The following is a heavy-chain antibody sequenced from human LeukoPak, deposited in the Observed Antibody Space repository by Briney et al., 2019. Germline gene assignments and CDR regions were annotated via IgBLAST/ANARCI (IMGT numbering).Heavy chain of an antibody. J-gene: IGHJ5*02. CDR3: ANRLTTSSLATAPTWFDP. D-gene: IGHD6-13*01. CDR1: GESFDGFY. Sequence: SGTLSLTCAVYGESFDGFYWNWIRQSPGKGLEWLGEVNYIGRSNYNPARESRIAISADASKRQFSLKLTSVTAADTAVYYCANRLTTSSLATAPTWFDPWGQGTLVSVSS. V-gene: IGHV4-34*01. CDR2: VNYIGRS.